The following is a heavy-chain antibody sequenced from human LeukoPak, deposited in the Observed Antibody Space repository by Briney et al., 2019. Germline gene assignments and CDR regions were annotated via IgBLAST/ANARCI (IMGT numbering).Heavy chain of an antibody. J-gene: IGHJ4*02. CDR2: ISAYNGNT. CDR1: GYTFTSYG. V-gene: IGHV1-18*01. CDR3: ARDLRYFDWPGFRPLPIL. D-gene: IGHD3-9*01. Sequence: GASVKVSCKPSGYTFTSYGISWVRQAPGQGLEWMGWISAYNGNTNYAQKLQGRVTMTTDTSTSTAYMELRSLRSDDTAVYYCARDLRYFDWPGFRPLPILWGQGTLVTVSS.